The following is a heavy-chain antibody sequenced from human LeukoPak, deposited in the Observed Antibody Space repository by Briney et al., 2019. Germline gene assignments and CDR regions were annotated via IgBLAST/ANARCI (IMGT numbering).Heavy chain of an antibody. CDR3: ARYQLPVRYFDY. CDR2: IRNKANSYTT. V-gene: IGHV3-72*01. D-gene: IGHD2-2*01. Sequence: QPGGSLRLSCAASGFTFSDHSMDWIRQGPGKGLEWVARIRNKANSYTTEYAASVEGRFTISRDDSKNSLYLQMNSLKTEDTAVYYCARYQLPVRYFDYWGQGTLVTVSS. CDR1: GFTFSDHS. J-gene: IGHJ4*02.